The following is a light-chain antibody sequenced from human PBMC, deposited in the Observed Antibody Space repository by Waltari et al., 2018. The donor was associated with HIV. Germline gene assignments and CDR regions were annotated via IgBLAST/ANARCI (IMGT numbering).Light chain of an antibody. CDR2: DVS. V-gene: IGLV2-14*03. Sequence: VSGSPGQSITISCTGTSSDVGGYNYVSWYQQHPGKAPKLMIYDVSNRPSGVSNRFSGSKSGNTASLTISGLQAEDEADYYCSSYTSSSAWVFGGGTKLTVL. CDR1: SSDVGGYNY. J-gene: IGLJ3*02. CDR3: SSYTSSSAWV.